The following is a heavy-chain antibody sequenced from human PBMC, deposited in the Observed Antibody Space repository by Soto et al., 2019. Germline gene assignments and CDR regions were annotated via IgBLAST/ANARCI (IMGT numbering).Heavy chain of an antibody. CDR2: IYYSGST. CDR3: ARHTPAIAISDH. Sequence: QLQLQESGPGLLKPSEALSLTCTVSGGSVSSSSYYWGWIRQPPGKGLEWIGSIYYSGSTYYNPPSKSRVNIPVDTSKNQFSLTLSSVTAADTAVYYCARHTPAIAISDHWGQGTLVTVSS. D-gene: IGHD2-15*01. J-gene: IGHJ4*02. V-gene: IGHV4-39*01. CDR1: GGSVSSSSYY.